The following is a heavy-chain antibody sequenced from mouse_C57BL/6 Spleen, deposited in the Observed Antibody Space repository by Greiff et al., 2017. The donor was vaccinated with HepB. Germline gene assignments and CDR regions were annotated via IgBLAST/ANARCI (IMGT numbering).Heavy chain of an antibody. J-gene: IGHJ1*03. CDR3: ARHAYWYFDV. CDR1: GYTFTSYD. Sequence: VHLVESGPELVKPGASVKLSCKASGYTFTSYDINWVKQRPGQGLEWIGWIYPRDGSTKYNEKFKGKATLTVDTSSSTAYMELHSLTSEDSAVYFCARHAYWYFDVWGTGTTVTVSS. V-gene: IGHV1-85*01. CDR2: IYPRDGST.